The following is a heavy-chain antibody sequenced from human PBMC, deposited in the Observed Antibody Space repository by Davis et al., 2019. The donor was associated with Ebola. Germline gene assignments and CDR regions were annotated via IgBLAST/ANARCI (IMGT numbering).Heavy chain of an antibody. CDR3: ASHSGRAPPLD. Sequence: PGGSLRLSCAASGFTFSSYWMSWVRQAPGKGLEWVANIKQDGSEKYYVDSVKGRFTISRDSAKNSLYLQMNSLRAEDTAVYYCASHSGRAPPLDWGQGTLVIVSS. CDR2: IKQDGSEK. D-gene: IGHD6-19*01. J-gene: IGHJ4*02. CDR1: GFTFSSYW. V-gene: IGHV3-7*01.